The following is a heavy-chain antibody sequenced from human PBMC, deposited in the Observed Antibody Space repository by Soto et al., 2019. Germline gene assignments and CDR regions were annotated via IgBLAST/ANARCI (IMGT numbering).Heavy chain of an antibody. CDR1: GYTFTSYY. CDR3: ARDRYYYDSSGYFSEYYFDY. V-gene: IGHV1-46*01. D-gene: IGHD3-22*01. Sequence: ASVKVSCKASGYTFTSYYMHWVRQAPGQGLEWMRIINPSGGSTSYAQKFQGRVTMTRDMSTSTVYMELSSLRSEDTAVYYCARDRYYYDSSGYFSEYYFDYWGQGTLVTVSS. J-gene: IGHJ4*02. CDR2: INPSGGST.